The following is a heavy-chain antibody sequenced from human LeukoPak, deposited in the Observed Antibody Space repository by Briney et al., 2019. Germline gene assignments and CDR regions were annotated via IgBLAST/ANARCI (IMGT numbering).Heavy chain of an antibody. D-gene: IGHD3-9*01. CDR1: GYTFTSYD. V-gene: IGHV1-8*01. J-gene: IGHJ4*02. CDR3: ARVLGPLTYYDILTGYQKRFDY. Sequence: GASVKGSCKASGYTFTSYDLNWVRQATGQGLEWMGWMNPNSGNTGYAQKFQGRVTMTRNTSISTAYMELSSLRSEDTAVYYCARVLGPLTYYDILTGYQKRFDYWGQGTLVTVSS. CDR2: MNPNSGNT.